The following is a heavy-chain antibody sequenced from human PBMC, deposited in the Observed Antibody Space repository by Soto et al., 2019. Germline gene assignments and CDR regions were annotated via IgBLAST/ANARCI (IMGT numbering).Heavy chain of an antibody. D-gene: IGHD3-10*01. J-gene: IGHJ4*02. Sequence: SETLSLTCTVSGGSIGSSSHYWGWIRQPPGKGLEWIGNIYYSGSSFYNPSLKSRVTVSVDTSKNQFSLRLSSVTAADTAVYHCARLVIVISGVWTGRYFDYWGQGALVTGSS. V-gene: IGHV4-39*01. CDR1: GGSIGSSSHY. CDR2: IYYSGSS. CDR3: ARLVIVISGVWTGRYFDY.